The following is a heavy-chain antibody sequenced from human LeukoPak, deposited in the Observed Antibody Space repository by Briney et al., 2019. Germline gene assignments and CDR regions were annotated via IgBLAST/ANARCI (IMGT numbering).Heavy chain of an antibody. CDR3: VAGNGWLGDY. V-gene: IGHV3-7*01. Sequence: PGGSLRLSCADSGLTISNNWMSWVRQAPGKGLEGVANIKLDGTEQYYMDSVKGRFTISRDNGKNVLYLQMNSLRVEDTAVYYCVAGNGWLGDYWGQGTLVTVSS. CDR2: IKLDGTEQ. D-gene: IGHD6-19*01. J-gene: IGHJ4*02. CDR1: GLTISNNW.